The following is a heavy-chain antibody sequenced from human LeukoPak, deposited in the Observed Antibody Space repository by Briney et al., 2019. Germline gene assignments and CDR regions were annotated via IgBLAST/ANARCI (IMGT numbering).Heavy chain of an antibody. Sequence: SVKVSCKASGGTFSSYAISWVRQAPGQGLEWMGGIIPIFGTANYAQKFQGRVTITTDESTSTAHMELSSLRSEDTAVYYCARALSNYDFWSGSDAFDIWGQGTMATVSS. V-gene: IGHV1-69*05. J-gene: IGHJ3*02. D-gene: IGHD3-3*01. CDR3: ARALSNYDFWSGSDAFDI. CDR1: GGTFSSYA. CDR2: IIPIFGTA.